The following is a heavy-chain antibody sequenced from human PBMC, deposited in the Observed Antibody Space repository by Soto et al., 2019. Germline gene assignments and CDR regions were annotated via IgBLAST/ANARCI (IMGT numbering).Heavy chain of an antibody. D-gene: IGHD5-18*01. CDR2: ISATGGST. Sequence: PGGSLRLSCAASGFTFSNYAMSWVRQAPGKGLEWVSFISATGGSTYYADSVRGRFTLSRDNSKNTLYLQMNSLRAEDTAIYYCAKDRPIGNSYGHLGCWGQGTLVTISS. CDR3: AKDRPIGNSYGHLGC. V-gene: IGHV3-23*01. CDR1: GFTFSNYA. J-gene: IGHJ4*02.